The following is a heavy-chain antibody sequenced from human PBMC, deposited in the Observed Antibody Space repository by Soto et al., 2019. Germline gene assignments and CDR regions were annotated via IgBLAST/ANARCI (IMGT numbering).Heavy chain of an antibody. Sequence: GASVKVSCKASGYTFTGYYMHWVRQAPGQGLEWMGWINPNSGGTNYAQKLQGRVTMTRDTSISTAYMELSRLRSDDTAVYYCARALYYYDSSGYWRPFDYWGQGTLVTVSS. D-gene: IGHD3-22*01. CDR3: ARALYYYDSSGYWRPFDY. J-gene: IGHJ4*02. CDR2: INPNSGGT. V-gene: IGHV1-2*02. CDR1: GYTFTGYY.